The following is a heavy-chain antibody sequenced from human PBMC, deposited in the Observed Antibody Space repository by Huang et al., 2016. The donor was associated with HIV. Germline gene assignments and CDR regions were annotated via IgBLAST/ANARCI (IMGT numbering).Heavy chain of an antibody. Sequence: QVQLVQSGSALKKPGASVKVSCKASGYTFTNYTMNWIRQAPGQGVEWVGWVNTNTGKPTYGQGFTGRFAFSLDTYVRTAYVQISSLEAEDTAIYYWAREAHIIGWYPPPVDHWGQGTLVTVSS. CDR2: VNTNTGKP. V-gene: IGHV7-4-1*02. CDR1: GYTFTNYT. J-gene: IGHJ4*02. D-gene: IGHD6-19*01. CDR3: AREAHIIGWYPPPVDH.